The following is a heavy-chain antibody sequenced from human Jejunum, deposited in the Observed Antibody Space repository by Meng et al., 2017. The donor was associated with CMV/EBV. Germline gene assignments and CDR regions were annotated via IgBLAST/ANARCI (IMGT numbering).Heavy chain of an antibody. J-gene: IGHJ4*02. CDR3: AKGSIRGIASAGAMVD. V-gene: IGHV3-21*01. Sequence: FAFSSYGMHWVRQAPGKGLEWVSSISSSGTFIYYANSFKGRFTISRDNAKKSLYLQMNSLRAEDTAVYYCAKGSIRGIASAGAMVDWGQGTLVTVSS. CDR1: FAFSSYG. D-gene: IGHD6-13*01. CDR2: ISSSGTFI.